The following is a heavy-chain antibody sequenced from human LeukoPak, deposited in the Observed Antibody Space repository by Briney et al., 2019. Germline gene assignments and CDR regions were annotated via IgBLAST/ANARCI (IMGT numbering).Heavy chain of an antibody. CDR1: GFTFSSNW. CDR2: SNEDGSTT. D-gene: IGHD3-22*01. V-gene: IGHV3-74*01. Sequence: PGGSLRLSCAASGFTFSSNWMHWVRQAPGKGLVWVSRSNEDGSTTNYADSVKGRFTISRDNSKNTLYLQMNSLRAEDTAAYYCAKDALNYYDSSGYSRWGQGTLVTVSS. J-gene: IGHJ4*02. CDR3: AKDALNYYDSSGYSR.